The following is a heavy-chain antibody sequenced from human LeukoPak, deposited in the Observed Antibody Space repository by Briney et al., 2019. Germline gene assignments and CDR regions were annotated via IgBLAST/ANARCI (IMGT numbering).Heavy chain of an antibody. Sequence: GGSLRLSCAASGFTFSSYWMSWVRQAPGKGLEWVANIKQDGSEKYYVDSVKGRFTISRDNAKNSLYLQMNSLRAEDTAVYYCARDGRSCYGSGSYSAYYFDYWGQGTLVTVSS. V-gene: IGHV3-7*01. CDR3: ARDGRSCYGSGSYSAYYFDY. J-gene: IGHJ4*02. CDR2: IKQDGSEK. D-gene: IGHD3-10*01. CDR1: GFTFSSYW.